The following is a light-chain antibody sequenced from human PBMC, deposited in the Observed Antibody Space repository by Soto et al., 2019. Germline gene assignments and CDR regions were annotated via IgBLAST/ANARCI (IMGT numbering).Light chain of an antibody. CDR2: GAS. CDR3: QQYSSSPPT. Sequence: EIVLTQSPGTLSLSPGERATLSCRASQSVSTNYLAWYQRKPGQAPRLLIYGASSRATDIPNRFSGSGSGTDFTLTITRLKAEDFAVYYCQQYSSSPPTFGQGTQLEIK. CDR1: QSVSTNY. J-gene: IGKJ1*01. V-gene: IGKV3-20*01.